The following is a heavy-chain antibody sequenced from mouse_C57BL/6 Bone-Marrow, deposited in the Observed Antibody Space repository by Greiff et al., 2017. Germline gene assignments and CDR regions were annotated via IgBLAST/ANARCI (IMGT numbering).Heavy chain of an antibody. Sequence: VQLQQSGPELVKPGASVKISCKASSYSFTDYNMNWVKQSNGKSLEWIGVINPNYGTTSYNQKFKGKATLTVDQSSSTAYMQLNSLTSEDSAVYYCARGLYYGSSPYWYFDVWGTGTTVTVSS. CDR2: INPNYGTT. J-gene: IGHJ1*03. CDR3: ARGLYYGSSPYWYFDV. CDR1: SYSFTDYN. D-gene: IGHD1-1*01. V-gene: IGHV1-39*01.